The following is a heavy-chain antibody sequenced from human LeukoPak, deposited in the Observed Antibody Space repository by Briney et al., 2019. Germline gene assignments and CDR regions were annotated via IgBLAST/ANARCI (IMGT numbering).Heavy chain of an antibody. D-gene: IGHD3-16*01. J-gene: IGHJ4*02. CDR1: GFTFSSYG. CDR2: ISSSSSSI. Sequence: PGGSLRLSCAASGFTFSSYGMHWVRQAPGMGLEWVSYISSSSSSIYYADSVKGRFTISRDNAKNSLYLQMNSLRDEDTAVYYCAGQPMITFGGTRDYWGQGTLVTVSS. CDR3: AGQPMITFGGTRDY. V-gene: IGHV3-48*02.